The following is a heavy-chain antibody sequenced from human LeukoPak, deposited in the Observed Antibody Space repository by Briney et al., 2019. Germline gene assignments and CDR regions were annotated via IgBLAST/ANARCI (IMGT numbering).Heavy chain of an antibody. CDR2: INHSGST. Sequence: PSETLSLTCAVYGGSFSGYYWSWIRQPPGKGLEWIGEINHSGSTNYNPSLKSRVTISVDTSKNQFSLKLSSVTAADTAVYYCARGLPGYSSSWYSYWGQGTLVIVPS. J-gene: IGHJ4*02. CDR1: GGSFSGYY. CDR3: ARGLPGYSSSWYSY. V-gene: IGHV4-34*01. D-gene: IGHD6-13*01.